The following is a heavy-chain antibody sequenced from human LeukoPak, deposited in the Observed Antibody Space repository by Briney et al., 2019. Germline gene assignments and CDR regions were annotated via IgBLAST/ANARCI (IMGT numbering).Heavy chain of an antibody. J-gene: IGHJ4*02. CDR2: ISDSGST. D-gene: IGHD3-3*01. V-gene: IGHV4-59*12. CDR1: GGSISSYY. Sequence: SETLSLTCTVSGGSISSYYWSWVRQPPGKGLEWIGYISDSGSTNYNPSLKSRVSISVDTSKNQFSLKLSSVTAADTAVYYCASLPTIPIFGVVIDYWGQGTLVTVSS. CDR3: ASLPTIPIFGVVIDY.